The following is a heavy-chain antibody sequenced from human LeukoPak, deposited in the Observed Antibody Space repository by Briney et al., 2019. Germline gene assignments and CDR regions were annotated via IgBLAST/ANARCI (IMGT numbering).Heavy chain of an antibody. D-gene: IGHD3-22*01. CDR1: GGSISSSSYY. CDR3: ARISDYYDSSGYYYFDY. J-gene: IGHJ4*02. Sequence: PSETLSLTCTVSGGSISSSSYYWGWIRQPPGKGLEWIGSIYYSGSTYYNPSLKSRVTISVDTSKNQFSLKLSSVTAADTAVYYCARISDYYDSSGYYYFDYWGQGTLVTVSS. V-gene: IGHV4-39*01. CDR2: IYYSGST.